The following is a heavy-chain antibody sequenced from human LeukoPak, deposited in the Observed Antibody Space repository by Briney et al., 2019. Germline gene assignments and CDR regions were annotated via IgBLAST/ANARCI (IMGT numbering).Heavy chain of an antibody. CDR3: ASPYYYDSSGYRDC. Sequence: GGSLRLSCAASGFTFSSYGMHWVRQAPGKGLEWVSYISSSSSTIYYADSVKGRFTISRDNSKNTLYLQMNSLRAEDTAVYYCASPYYYDSSGYRDCWGQGTLVTVSS. CDR1: GFTFSSYG. J-gene: IGHJ4*02. CDR2: ISSSSSTI. V-gene: IGHV3-48*01. D-gene: IGHD3-22*01.